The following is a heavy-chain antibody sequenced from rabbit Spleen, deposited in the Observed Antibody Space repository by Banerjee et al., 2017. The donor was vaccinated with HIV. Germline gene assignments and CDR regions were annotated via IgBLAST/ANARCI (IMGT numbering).Heavy chain of an antibody. V-gene: IGHV1S47*01. CDR2: IYPVFGVT. D-gene: IGHD4-1*01. J-gene: IGHJ4*01. CDR1: GIDLISNA. CDR3: ARDRWSDGWIAGEFDL. Sequence: QEHLKETGGGLVQPGGSLTLSCKASGIDLISNAVSWVRQAPGKGLEWIGDIYPVFGVTNYANWMKGRFTISSDNAQNTVDLQMNSLTAADTATYFCARDRWSDGWIAGEFDLWGPGTLVTVS.